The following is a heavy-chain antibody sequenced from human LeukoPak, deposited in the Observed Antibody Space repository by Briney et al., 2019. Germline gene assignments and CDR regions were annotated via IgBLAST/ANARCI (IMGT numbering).Heavy chain of an antibody. V-gene: IGHV3-33*01. CDR3: ARDLAAARLDF. CDR2: IWFDGSQE. D-gene: IGHD6-6*01. J-gene: IGHJ4*02. CDR1: GYTFTDHG. Sequence: PGGSLRLSCAASGYTFTDHGMHWVRQAPGKGLEWVADIWFDGSQEYYADTVKGRFTISRDISKSILYLQTNSLRAEDTGVYYCARDLAAARLDFRGQGTLVTVSS.